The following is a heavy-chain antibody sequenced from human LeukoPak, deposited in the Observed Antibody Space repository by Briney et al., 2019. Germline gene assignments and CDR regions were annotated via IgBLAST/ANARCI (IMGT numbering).Heavy chain of an antibody. CDR2: ISYSSSYK. CDR1: GFTVSSNY. D-gene: IGHD3-22*01. V-gene: IGHV3-21*01. J-gene: IGHJ2*01. Sequence: PGGSLRLSCAASGFTVSSNYMNWVRQAPGKGLEWVSSISYSSSYKYYVDSVKGRFTISRDNAKKSLYLQMNSLRAEDTAIYYCARAPVIVMHDWYFDLWGRGTLVTVSS. CDR3: ARAPVIVMHDWYFDL.